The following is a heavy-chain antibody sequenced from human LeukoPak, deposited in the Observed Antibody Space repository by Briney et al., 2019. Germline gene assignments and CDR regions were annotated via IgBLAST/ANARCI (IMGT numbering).Heavy chain of an antibody. Sequence: PGGSLRLSCAASGFTFSGYAMHWVRQAPGEGLEWVAVISYDGTNKYYADSVKGRFTISRDNSKNTLYLQMNSLRAEDTAVYYCAKDGGYSYGLYYFDYWGQGTLVTVSS. V-gene: IGHV3-30-3*01. CDR1: GFTFSGYA. D-gene: IGHD5-18*01. J-gene: IGHJ4*02. CDR2: ISYDGTNK. CDR3: AKDGGYSYGLYYFDY.